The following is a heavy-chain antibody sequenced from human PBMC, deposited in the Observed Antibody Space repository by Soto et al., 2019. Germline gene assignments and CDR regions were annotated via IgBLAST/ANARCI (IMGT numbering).Heavy chain of an antibody. V-gene: IGHV3-53*02. CDR1: GFTVSSNY. J-gene: IGHJ4*02. Sequence: EVQLVETGGGLIQPGGSLRLSCAASGFTVSSNYMSWVRQAPGKGLEWVSVIYSGGSTYCADSVKGRFTISSDNSKNTLYLQMNSLRAEDTAVYYCAREGRGWHYFDYWGQGTLVTVTS. CDR2: IYSGGST. D-gene: IGHD6-19*01. CDR3: AREGRGWHYFDY.